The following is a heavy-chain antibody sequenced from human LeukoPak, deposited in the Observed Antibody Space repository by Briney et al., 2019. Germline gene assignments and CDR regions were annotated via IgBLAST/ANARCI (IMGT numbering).Heavy chain of an antibody. Sequence: GESLKISCNGSGYXFSGYWISWVRQMPGKGLEWMGLVYPGDSDTRYSPSFEGQVTFSADKSISTAYLQWSSLKASDTAMYYCARSNTAMVSGGLVWGQGTLVTVSS. J-gene: IGHJ4*02. V-gene: IGHV5-51*01. D-gene: IGHD5-18*01. CDR2: VYPGDSDT. CDR3: ARSNTAMVSGGLV. CDR1: GYXFSGYW.